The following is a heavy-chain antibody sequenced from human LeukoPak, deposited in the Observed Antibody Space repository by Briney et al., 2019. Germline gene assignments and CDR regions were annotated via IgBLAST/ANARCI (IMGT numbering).Heavy chain of an antibody. Sequence: ASVKVSCKASGYTFTGYYMHWVRQAPGQGLEWMGWINPNSGGTNYAQKFQGWVTMTRDTSISTAYMELSRLRSDDTAVYYCARAGYDILTGYYKTGGFDPWGQGTLVTVSS. CDR1: GYTFTGYY. V-gene: IGHV1-2*04. D-gene: IGHD3-9*01. J-gene: IGHJ5*02. CDR3: ARAGYDILTGYYKTGGFDP. CDR2: INPNSGGT.